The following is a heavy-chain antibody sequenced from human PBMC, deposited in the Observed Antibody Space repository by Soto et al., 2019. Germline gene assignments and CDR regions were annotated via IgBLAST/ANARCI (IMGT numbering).Heavy chain of an antibody. Sequence: GGSLRLSCTASGFTFGDYAMGWFRQAPGKGLEWVGFIRSKAYGGTTEYAASVKGRFTISRDDSKSIAYLQMKSLKTEDTAVFYYTSNYEGGDYYYYGMDVWGQGTTVTVSS. D-gene: IGHD1-7*01. V-gene: IGHV3-49*03. CDR2: IRSKAYGGTT. CDR1: GFTFGDYA. CDR3: TSNYEGGDYYYYGMDV. J-gene: IGHJ6*02.